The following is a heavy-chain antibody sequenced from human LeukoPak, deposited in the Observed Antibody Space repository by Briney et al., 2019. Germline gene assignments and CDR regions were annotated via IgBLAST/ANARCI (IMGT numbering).Heavy chain of an antibody. CDR2: IYSGGST. D-gene: IGHD1-26*01. CDR1: GFTFSSYA. CDR3: ARYRYSGSYPLDY. Sequence: TGGSLRLSCAASGFTFSSYAMSWVRQAPGKGLEWVSVIYSGGSTYYADSVKGRFTISRDNSKNTLYLQMNSLRAEDTAVYYCARYRYSGSYPLDYWGQGTLVTVSS. J-gene: IGHJ4*02. V-gene: IGHV3-53*01.